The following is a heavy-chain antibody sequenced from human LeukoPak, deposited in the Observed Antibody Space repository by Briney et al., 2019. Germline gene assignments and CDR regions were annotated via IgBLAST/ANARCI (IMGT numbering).Heavy chain of an antibody. CDR2: ISWNSGST. D-gene: IGHD3-10*01. CDR3: AKDKSAMVRGVGDAFDI. CDR1: GFTFDDYA. V-gene: IGHV3-9*01. J-gene: IGHJ3*02. Sequence: QSGGSLRLSCAASGFTFDDYAMHWVRQAPGKGLEWVSGISWNSGSTGYADSVKGRFTISRDNAKNSLYLQMNSLRAEDTALYYCAKDKSAMVRGVGDAFDIWGQGTMVTVSS.